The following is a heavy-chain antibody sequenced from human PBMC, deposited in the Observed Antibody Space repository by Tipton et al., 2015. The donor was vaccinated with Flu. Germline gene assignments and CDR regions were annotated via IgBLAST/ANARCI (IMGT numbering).Heavy chain of an antibody. Sequence: GSLRLSCAVSGGSISTSYWSWLRQPAGKGLEWIGRISTSGSTNYNASLESRFTMSRDTSKNHFSLRLSSATAADTALYYCARDLRGYSGYTGGDAFDIWGQGIMVTVSS. J-gene: IGHJ3*02. D-gene: IGHD5-12*01. CDR3: ARDLRGYSGYTGGDAFDI. CDR2: ISTSGST. CDR1: GGSISTSY. V-gene: IGHV4-4*07.